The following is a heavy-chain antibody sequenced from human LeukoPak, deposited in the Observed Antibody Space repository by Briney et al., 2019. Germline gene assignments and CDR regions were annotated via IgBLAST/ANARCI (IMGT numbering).Heavy chain of an antibody. CDR2: IYYSGST. J-gene: IGHJ4*02. D-gene: IGHD3-10*01. Sequence: SETLSLTCTVSGGSISSHYWSWIRQSPGKGLEWIGYIYYSGSTNYNPSLKSRVTISVDTSKNQFSLKLSSVTAADTAVYYCARYYGSGSPLLTRLAFDYWGQGTLVTVSS. CDR3: ARYYGSGSPLLTRLAFDY. V-gene: IGHV4-59*11. CDR1: GGSISSHY.